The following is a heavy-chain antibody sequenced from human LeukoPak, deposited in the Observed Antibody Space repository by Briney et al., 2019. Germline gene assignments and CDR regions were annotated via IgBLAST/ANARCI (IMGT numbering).Heavy chain of an antibody. J-gene: IGHJ4*02. V-gene: IGHV3-23*01. Sequence: GGSLRLSCVVSGFTFSSYAVSWVRQAPGQGLEWLSAISGSGDNTYYADSVKGRFTISRDTSKNTVHLQMNSLTAVDTAVYYCAKGVTYGYFFDSWGQGTLVTVSS. CDR1: GFTFSSYA. CDR3: AKGVTYGYFFDS. CDR2: ISGSGDNT. D-gene: IGHD4-17*01.